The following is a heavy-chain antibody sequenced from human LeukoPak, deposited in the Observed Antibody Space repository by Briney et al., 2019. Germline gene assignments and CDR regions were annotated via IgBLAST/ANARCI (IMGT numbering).Heavy chain of an antibody. D-gene: IGHD2-21*02. Sequence: GGSLRLSCSASGFTFSSYAMHWVRQAPGKGLKLGAVISYDGSNKYYADSVKGRFTISRDNSKNTLYLQMNSLRAEDTAVYYCARGEDIVVVTAGFDYWGQGTLVTVSS. CDR2: ISYDGSNK. J-gene: IGHJ4*02. CDR3: ARGEDIVVVTAGFDY. CDR1: GFTFSSYA. V-gene: IGHV3-30*01.